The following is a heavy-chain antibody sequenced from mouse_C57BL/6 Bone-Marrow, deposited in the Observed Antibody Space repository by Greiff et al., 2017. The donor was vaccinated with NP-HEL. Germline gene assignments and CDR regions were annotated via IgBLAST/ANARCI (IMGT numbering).Heavy chain of an antibody. J-gene: IGHJ3*01. CDR2: IYPGSGNT. V-gene: IGHV1-76*01. Sequence: VQLQQSGAELVRPGASVKLSCKASGYTFTDYYINWVKQRPGQGLEWIARIYPGSGNTYYNEKFKGKATLTAEKSSSTAYMQLSSLTSEDSAVSFCAREGITTVVKGFAYWGQGTLVTVSA. CDR3: AREGITTVVKGFAY. CDR1: GYTFTDYY. D-gene: IGHD1-1*01.